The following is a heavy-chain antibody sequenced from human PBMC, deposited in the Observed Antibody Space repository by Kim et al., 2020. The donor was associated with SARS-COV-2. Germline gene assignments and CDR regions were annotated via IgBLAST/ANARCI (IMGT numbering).Heavy chain of an antibody. CDR3: ANIGSGSYYGNYYYYYGMDV. D-gene: IGHD3-10*01. CDR1: GFTFSSYA. Sequence: GGSLRLSCAASGFTFSSYAMSWVRQAPGKGLEWVSAISGSGGSTYYADSVKGRFTISRDNSKNTLYLQMNSLRAEDTAVYYCANIGSGSYYGNYYYYYGMDVWGQGTTVTVSS. J-gene: IGHJ6*02. V-gene: IGHV3-23*01. CDR2: ISGSGGST.